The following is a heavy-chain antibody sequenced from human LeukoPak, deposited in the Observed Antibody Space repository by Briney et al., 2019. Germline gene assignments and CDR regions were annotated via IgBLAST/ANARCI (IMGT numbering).Heavy chain of an antibody. J-gene: IGHJ4*02. D-gene: IGHD3-10*01. CDR1: GDSVSSNSAA. V-gene: IGHV6-1*01. Sequence: SQTLSLTCAISGDSVSSNSAAWNWIRQSPSRGLEWLGRTYYRSKVYNDYAVSVKSRITINPDPSKNQFSLHLISVTPEDTAVYCCARAGPYYYGSGSSWTLRDWGQGTLVTVSS. CDR3: ARAGPYYYGSGSSWTLRD. CDR2: TYYRSKVYN.